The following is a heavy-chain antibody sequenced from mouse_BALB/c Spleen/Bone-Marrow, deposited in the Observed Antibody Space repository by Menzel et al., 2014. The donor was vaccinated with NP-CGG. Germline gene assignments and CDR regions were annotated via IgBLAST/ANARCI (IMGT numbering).Heavy chain of an antibody. Sequence: VKLQESGAELVRPGVSVKISCKGSGYTFTDYAMHWVKRSHAKSLEWIGVISTYYGDASYNQKFKGKATMTVDKSSSTAYMELARPTSEDSAIYYCARSGGYDYFDYWGQGTTLTVSS. CDR2: ISTYYGDA. V-gene: IGHV1S137*01. D-gene: IGHD2-2*01. J-gene: IGHJ2*01. CDR3: ARSGGYDYFDY. CDR1: GYTFTDYA.